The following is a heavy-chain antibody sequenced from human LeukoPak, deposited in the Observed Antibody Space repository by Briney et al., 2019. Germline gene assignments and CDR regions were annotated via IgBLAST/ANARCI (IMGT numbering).Heavy chain of an antibody. CDR1: GGSISSSNW. D-gene: IGHD1-26*01. CDR2: IYHSGST. V-gene: IGHV4-4*02. Sequence: SETLSLTCAVSGGSISSSNWWSWVRQPPGKGLEWIGEIYHSGSTNYNPSLRSRVTISVDKSKNQFSLKLSSVTAADTAVYYCARDIKYSGSSNFDYWGQGTLVTVSS. J-gene: IGHJ4*02. CDR3: ARDIKYSGSSNFDY.